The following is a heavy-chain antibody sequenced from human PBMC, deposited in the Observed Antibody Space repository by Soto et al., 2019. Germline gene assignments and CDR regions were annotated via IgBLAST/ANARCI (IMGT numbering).Heavy chain of an antibody. V-gene: IGHV4-39*01. CDR3: ATHLVGATAIFDY. J-gene: IGHJ4*02. CDR1: GGSISSSSYY. Sequence: SETLSLTCTVSGGSISSSSYYWGWIRQSPGKGLEWIGSIVYSGRTYYNPSLKSRVTISVDTSKNQFSLRLSSVTAADTAVYYCATHLVGATAIFDYWGQGTLVTVSS. D-gene: IGHD1-26*01. CDR2: IVYSGRT.